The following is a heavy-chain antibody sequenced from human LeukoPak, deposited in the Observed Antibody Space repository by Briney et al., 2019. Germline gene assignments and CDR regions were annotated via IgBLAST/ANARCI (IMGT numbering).Heavy chain of an antibody. CDR1: GYTFTGYY. V-gene: IGHV1-2*02. D-gene: IGHD3-22*01. J-gene: IGHJ4*02. Sequence: ASVKVSCKASGYTFTGYYMHWVRQAPGQGLEWMGWINPNSGGTNYAQKFQGRVTMTRDTSISTAYMELSRLRSDDTAVYYCARGPGSSGFNFGYWGQGTLVTVSS. CDR2: INPNSGGT. CDR3: ARGPGSSGFNFGY.